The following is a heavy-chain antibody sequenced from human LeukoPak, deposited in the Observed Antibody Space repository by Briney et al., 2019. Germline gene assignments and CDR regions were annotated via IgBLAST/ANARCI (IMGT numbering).Heavy chain of an antibody. CDR3: GRDEAWRSRDDSGYNYGARYLDY. J-gene: IGHJ4*02. V-gene: IGHV1-18*01. Sequence: ASVKVSCKASGYTFSSYGISWVRQAPGQGLEWMGWISGYNGNTNYAQKLQDRFTMTTDTSTSTAFMELRSLRSDDTAVYYCGRDEAWRSRDDSGYNYGARYLDYWGQGTLVTVSS. D-gene: IGHD5-18*01. CDR1: GYTFSSYG. CDR2: ISGYNGNT.